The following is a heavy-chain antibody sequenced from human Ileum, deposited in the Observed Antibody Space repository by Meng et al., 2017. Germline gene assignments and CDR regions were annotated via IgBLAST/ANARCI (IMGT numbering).Heavy chain of an antibody. CDR3: ARRGGYSQDF. CDR1: SGSISSNTY. V-gene: IGHV4-4*02. CDR2: ISDSGSA. D-gene: IGHD4-23*01. J-gene: IGHJ4*02. Sequence: QVKLSGSGPGRVGSSGTLSLTCAASSGSISSNTYWSWVRQPPGKGLEWIGQISDSGSAYYNPSLKSRVTMSVDKSKSQFSLMLTSVTAADTAIYYCARRGGYSQDFWGQGTLVTVSS.